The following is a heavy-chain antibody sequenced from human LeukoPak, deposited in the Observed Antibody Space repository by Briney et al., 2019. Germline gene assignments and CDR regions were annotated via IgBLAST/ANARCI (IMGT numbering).Heavy chain of an antibody. CDR3: AKDINGALNYDWYGMDV. V-gene: IGHV3-9*01. CDR2: ISWNSGSI. CDR1: GFTFDDYA. Sequence: PGGSLRLSCAASGFTFDDYAMHWVRQAPGKGLEWVSGISWNSGSIGYADSVKGRFTISRDNAKNSLYLQMNSLRVEDSALYYCAKDINGALNYDWYGMDVWGQGTTVTVSS. D-gene: IGHD3-3*01. J-gene: IGHJ6*02.